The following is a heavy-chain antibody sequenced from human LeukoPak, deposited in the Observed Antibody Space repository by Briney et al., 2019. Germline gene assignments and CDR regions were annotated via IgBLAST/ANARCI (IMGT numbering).Heavy chain of an antibody. Sequence: ASVKVSCKASGGTFSSYAISWVRQAPGQGLEWMGGIIPIFGTANYAQKFQGRVTITTDESTSTAYMELSSVTATDTAVYYCARRATLFWSGYSKYYFDYWGQGTLVTVSS. CDR1: GGTFSSYA. D-gene: IGHD3-3*01. CDR2: IIPIFGTA. J-gene: IGHJ4*02. V-gene: IGHV1-69*05. CDR3: ARRATLFWSGYSKYYFDY.